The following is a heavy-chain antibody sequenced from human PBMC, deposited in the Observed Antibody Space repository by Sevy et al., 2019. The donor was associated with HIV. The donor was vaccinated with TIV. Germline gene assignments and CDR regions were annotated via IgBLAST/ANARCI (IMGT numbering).Heavy chain of an antibody. V-gene: IGHV3-23*01. D-gene: IGHD6-6*01. CDR2: IGGSADYT. Sequence: GGSLRLSCVTSGFTFSSYAMSWVRQTPGKGLEWVSAIGGSADYTYYADSVNGRFTISRDNSKNTVYLQMNGLKAEDTAVYYCAKEVSEHTESDYWGQGSLVTVSS. CDR3: AKEVSEHTESDY. CDR1: GFTFSSYA. J-gene: IGHJ4*02.